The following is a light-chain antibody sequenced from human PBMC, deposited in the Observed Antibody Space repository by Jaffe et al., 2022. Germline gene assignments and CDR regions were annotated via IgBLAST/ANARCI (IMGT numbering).Light chain of an antibody. CDR3: QQYGSSPWT. V-gene: IGKV3-20*01. J-gene: IGKJ1*01. Sequence: EIVLTQSPGTLSLSPGQRATLSCRASQSVSSSYLAWYQQKPGQAPRLLIYRASSRATGIPDRFSGSGSGTGFTLTIGRLEPEDFAVYYCQQYGSSPWTFGQGTKVEIK. CDR2: RAS. CDR1: QSVSSSY.